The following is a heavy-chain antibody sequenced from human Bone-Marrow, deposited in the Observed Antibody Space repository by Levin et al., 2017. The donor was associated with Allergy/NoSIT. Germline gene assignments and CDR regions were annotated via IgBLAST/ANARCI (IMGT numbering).Heavy chain of an antibody. CDR3: VRDGYGSGSYGWFDP. Sequence: SETLSLSCNVSGTSISGSYWSWIRQPPGKGLEWIGHIYSGTTNYNPSLKSRVTISEDTSKNQFSLILTSVTAADTAVYYCVRDGYGSGSYGWFDPWGQGAQVTVAS. D-gene: IGHD3-10*01. V-gene: IGHV4-59*01. CDR1: GTSISGSY. J-gene: IGHJ5*02. CDR2: IYSGTT.